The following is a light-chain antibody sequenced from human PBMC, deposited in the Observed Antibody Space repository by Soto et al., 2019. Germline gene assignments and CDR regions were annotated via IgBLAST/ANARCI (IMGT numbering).Light chain of an antibody. J-gene: IGKJ1*01. CDR1: QSVLSGSNNKNC. CDR3: QQYYNWPRT. Sequence: DIVMTQSPDSLAVSLGERATINCKSSQSVLSGSNNKNCLAWYQQKPGQAPRLLIFGASARPTGIPARISGSGSGTEFTLTISILRSEDFAVYFCQQYYNWPRTFGQGTKVDNK. V-gene: IGKV4-1*01. CDR2: GAS.